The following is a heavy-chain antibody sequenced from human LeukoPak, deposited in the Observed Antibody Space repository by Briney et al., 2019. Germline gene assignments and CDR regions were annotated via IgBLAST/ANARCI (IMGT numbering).Heavy chain of an antibody. V-gene: IGHV4-34*11. CDR3: ARDLYSYGDSFDY. D-gene: IGHD5-18*01. J-gene: IGHJ4*02. Sequence: SETLSLTCAVYGGSFSGYYWSWIRQPPGKGLEWIGSIYYSGSTYYNPSLKSRVTMSVDTSKNQFSLKLSSVTAADTAVYYCARDLYSYGDSFDYWGQGTLVTVSS. CDR1: GGSFSGYY. CDR2: IYYSGST.